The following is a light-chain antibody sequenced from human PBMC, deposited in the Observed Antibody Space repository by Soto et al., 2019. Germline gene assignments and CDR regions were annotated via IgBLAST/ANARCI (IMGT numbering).Light chain of an antibody. CDR3: SSYAGNNNGV. CDR2: EVN. J-gene: IGLJ3*02. Sequence: QSALTQPPSASGSPGQSVTISCTGTSSDVGGYNYVTWYQQHPGKAPKFMIYEVNKRSSGVPDRFSGSKSGNTASLTVSGLQAEDEADYYCSSYAGNNNGVFGGGTKLTVL. CDR1: SSDVGGYNY. V-gene: IGLV2-8*01.